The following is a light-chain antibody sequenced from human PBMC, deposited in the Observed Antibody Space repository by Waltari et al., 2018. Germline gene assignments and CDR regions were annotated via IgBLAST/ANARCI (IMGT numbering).Light chain of an antibody. CDR2: AAS. J-gene: IGKJ3*01. CDR1: QSISTH. CDR3: QQYYSYPVT. V-gene: IGKV1-39*01. Sequence: DIQMTQSPSSLSASVGDRVSITCRASQSISTHLNWYQQKPGKAPKLLIYAASNLQSGVPSRFSGRGSETDFTLTISSLQPEDSATYYCQQYYSYPVTFGPGTKVEIK.